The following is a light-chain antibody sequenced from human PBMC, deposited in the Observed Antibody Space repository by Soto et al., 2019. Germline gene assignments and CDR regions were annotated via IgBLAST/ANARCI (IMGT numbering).Light chain of an antibody. V-gene: IGKV1-39*01. CDR1: QGISSY. Sequence: DIQLTQSPSSLSASVGDRVTITCRVSQGISSYLNWYQQKPGKAPKLLIYAASNLQSGIPSRFSGSGSETDFTLTISSLQPEDFATYYCQQSYSTPWTFGQGTKVDIK. CDR2: AAS. CDR3: QQSYSTPWT. J-gene: IGKJ1*01.